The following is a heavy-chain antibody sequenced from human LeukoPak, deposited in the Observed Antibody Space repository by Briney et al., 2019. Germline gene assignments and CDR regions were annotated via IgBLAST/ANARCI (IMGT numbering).Heavy chain of an antibody. CDR2: IYYSGST. Sequence: MSSETLSLTCTVSGGSISSSSYYWGWIRQPPGKGLEWIGSIYYSGSTYYNPSLKSRVTISVDTSKNQFSLKLSSVTAADTAVYYCARDTTGDGDAFDIWGQGTMVTVSS. V-gene: IGHV4-39*07. J-gene: IGHJ3*02. D-gene: IGHD1-1*01. CDR1: GGSISSSSYY. CDR3: ARDTTGDGDAFDI.